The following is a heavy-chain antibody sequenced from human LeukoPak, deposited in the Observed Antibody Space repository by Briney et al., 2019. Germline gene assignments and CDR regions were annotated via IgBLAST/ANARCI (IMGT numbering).Heavy chain of an antibody. V-gene: IGHV4-4*07. CDR3: ASNSFDYYGSGSYSVDY. CDR1: SGSTSNYD. Sequence: SETLSLTCTVSSGSTSNYDWSWIRQPAGKGLEWIGRIYTSGSTNYNPSLKSRVTMSVDTSKNQFSLKLSSVTAADTAVYYCASNSFDYYGSGSYSVDYWGQGTLVTVSS. J-gene: IGHJ4*02. D-gene: IGHD3-10*01. CDR2: IYTSGST.